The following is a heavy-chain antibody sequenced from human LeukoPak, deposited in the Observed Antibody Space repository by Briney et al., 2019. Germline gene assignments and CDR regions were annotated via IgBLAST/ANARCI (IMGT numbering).Heavy chain of an antibody. Sequence: ASVKVSCKASGGTFSSYAISWVRQAPGQGLEWMGGIIPIFGTANYAQKFQGRVTITTDESTSTAYMELSSLRSEDTAVYYCASTVWEYQLLYRYYYYMDVWGKGTTVTVSS. V-gene: IGHV1-69*05. CDR3: ASTVWEYQLLYRYYYYMDV. D-gene: IGHD2-2*02. J-gene: IGHJ6*03. CDR2: IIPIFGTA. CDR1: GGTFSSYA.